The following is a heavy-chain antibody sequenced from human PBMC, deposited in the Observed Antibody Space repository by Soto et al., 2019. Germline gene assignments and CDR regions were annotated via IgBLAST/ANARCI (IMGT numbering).Heavy chain of an antibody. CDR2: IYTSGST. Sequence: QVQLQESGPGLVKPSETLSLTCTVSGGSISSYYWSWIRQPAGEGLEWIGRIYTSGSTNYNPSLKSXVTMSVDTSKNQFSLKLSSVTAADXXXXXXARDPDHGDFWRGWXDPWGQGT. D-gene: IGHD3-3*01. V-gene: IGHV4-4*07. J-gene: IGHJ5*02. CDR1: GGSISSYY. CDR3: ARDPDHGDFWRGWXDP.